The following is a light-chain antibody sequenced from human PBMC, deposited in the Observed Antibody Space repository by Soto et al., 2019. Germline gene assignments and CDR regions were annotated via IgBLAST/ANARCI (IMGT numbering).Light chain of an antibody. J-gene: IGKJ1*01. CDR3: QQYGSSPWT. V-gene: IGKV3-20*01. Sequence: EIVLTQPPGTLSLSPGDRATLSCRASQSVSSNLAWYQQKPGQAPRLLIYGASTRATGIPARFSGSGSGTDFTLTISRLEPEDFAVYYCQQYGSSPWTFGQGTKVDI. CDR2: GAS. CDR1: QSVSSN.